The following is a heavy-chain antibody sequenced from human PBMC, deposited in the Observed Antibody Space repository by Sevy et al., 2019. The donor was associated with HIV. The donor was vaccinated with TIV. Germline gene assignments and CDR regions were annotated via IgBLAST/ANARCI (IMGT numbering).Heavy chain of an antibody. Sequence: ASVKVSCKVSGYTLTELSMHWVRQAPGKGLEWMGGFDPEDGETIYAQKFQGRVTMNEDTSTDTAYMELSSLRSEDTAVYYCATDNITNPGAFDIWGQGTMVTVSS. CDR2: FDPEDGET. CDR3: ATDNITNPGAFDI. CDR1: GYTLTELS. D-gene: IGHD3-3*01. V-gene: IGHV1-24*01. J-gene: IGHJ3*02.